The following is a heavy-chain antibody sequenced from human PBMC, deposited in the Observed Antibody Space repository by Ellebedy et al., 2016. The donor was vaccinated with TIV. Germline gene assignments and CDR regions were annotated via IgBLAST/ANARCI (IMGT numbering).Heavy chain of an antibody. CDR1: GGSISDSDYY. V-gene: IGHV4-39*07. CDR3: ARDPALPRGRFDP. J-gene: IGHJ5*02. Sequence: MPSETLSLTCTVSGGSISDSDYYWDWIRQPPGKGLEWIGSIHYRGSTYYNPSLKSRVTISVDTSKKPCSLNLSSVTASDTAVYYCARDPALPRGRFDPWGQGTLVTVSS. CDR2: IHYRGST.